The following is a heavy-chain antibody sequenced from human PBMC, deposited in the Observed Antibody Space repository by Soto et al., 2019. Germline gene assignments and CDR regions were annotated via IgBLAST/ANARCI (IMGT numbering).Heavy chain of an antibody. CDR1: GGTFSSYA. V-gene: IGHV1-69*13. J-gene: IGHJ5*02. D-gene: IGHD1-7*01. CDR3: ARDLKLELHNWFDP. Sequence: ASVKVSCKASGGTFSSYAISWVRQAPGQGLEWMGGIIPIFGTANYAQKFQGRVTITADESTSTAYMELSSLRSEDTAVYYCARDLKLELHNWFDPWGQGTLVTVSS. CDR2: IIPIFGTA.